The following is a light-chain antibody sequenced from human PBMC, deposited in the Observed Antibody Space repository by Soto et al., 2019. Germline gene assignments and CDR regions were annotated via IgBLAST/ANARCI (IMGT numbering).Light chain of an antibody. Sequence: QSALTQPASVSGSPGQSITISCTGTSNDVGSFALVSWYQQHPGKVPKLLIFEVRRRPSGVSSRFSGSKSGNTASLTISGLQPEDEADYFCSSYAGNRVLLFGGGTKLTVL. V-gene: IGLV2-23*02. CDR1: SNDVGSFAL. CDR3: SSYAGNRVLL. J-gene: IGLJ3*02. CDR2: EVR.